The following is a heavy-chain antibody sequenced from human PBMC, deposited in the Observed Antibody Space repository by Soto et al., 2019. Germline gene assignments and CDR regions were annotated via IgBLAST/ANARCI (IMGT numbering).Heavy chain of an antibody. Sequence: GSGPAGEPTQTLTLTCTFSGFSLSTSGVGVGWIRQPPGKALEWLALIYWDDDKRYSPSLKSRLTITKDTSKNQVVLTMTNMDPVDTATYYCALRGMDVWGKGTTVTVSS. V-gene: IGHV2-5*02. CDR1: GFSLSTSGVG. J-gene: IGHJ6*03. CDR2: IYWDDDK. CDR3: ALRGMDV.